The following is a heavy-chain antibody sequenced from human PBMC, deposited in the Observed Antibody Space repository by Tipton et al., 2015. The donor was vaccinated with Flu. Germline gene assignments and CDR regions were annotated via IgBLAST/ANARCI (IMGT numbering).Heavy chain of an antibody. Sequence: TLSLTCNVSGGSISSSSDYWAWIRQAPGKGLEWIGNIHYSGSPHYNPSLKSRVTITVDTSKNQFSLRLSSMTATDTAVYYCARRDYSNYVSEPKNWFDPWGQGTLVTVSS. J-gene: IGHJ5*02. CDR3: ARRDYSNYVSEPKNWFDP. D-gene: IGHD4-11*01. CDR2: IHYSGSP. V-gene: IGHV4-39*07. CDR1: GGSISSSSDY.